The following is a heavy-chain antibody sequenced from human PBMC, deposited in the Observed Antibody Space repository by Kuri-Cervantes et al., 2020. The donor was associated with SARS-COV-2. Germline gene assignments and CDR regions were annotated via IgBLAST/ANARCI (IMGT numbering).Heavy chain of an antibody. J-gene: IGHJ4*02. Sequence: SETLSLTCAVYGGSFSDYYWRSIRQPPGKGLEWIGEINHSGSTNYNPSLKSRVTISVDTSKNQFSLKLSSVTAADTAVYYCAREYSGSYLGDYWGQGTLVTVSS. D-gene: IGHD1-26*01. CDR1: GGSFSDYY. CDR2: INHSGST. CDR3: AREYSGSYLGDY. V-gene: IGHV4-34*01.